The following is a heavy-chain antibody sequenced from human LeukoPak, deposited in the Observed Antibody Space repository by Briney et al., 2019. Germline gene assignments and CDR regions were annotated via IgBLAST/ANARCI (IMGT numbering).Heavy chain of an antibody. CDR1: GYTFADYY. V-gene: IGHV1-18*01. Sequence: ASVKVSCKASGYTFADYYMYWVRQAPGQGLEWMGWISAYNGHTNYAQKLQGRVTMTTDTSTSTAYMELRSLRSDDTAVYYCARDHPSAHYFDYWGQGTLVTVSS. J-gene: IGHJ4*02. CDR3: ARDHPSAHYFDY. CDR2: ISAYNGHT.